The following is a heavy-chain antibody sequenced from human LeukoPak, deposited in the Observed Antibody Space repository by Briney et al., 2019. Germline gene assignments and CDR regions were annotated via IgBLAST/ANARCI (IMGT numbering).Heavy chain of an antibody. CDR3: ARGSYVLLCPDY. CDR1: GYTFTSYD. Sequence: VASVKVSCKASGYTFTSYDINWVRQATGQGLEWMGWMNPNSGNTGYAQKFQGRVTMTRNTSISTAYMELSSLRSEDTAVYYCARGSYVLLCPDYWGQGILVTVSS. J-gene: IGHJ4*02. D-gene: IGHD3-10*01. CDR2: MNPNSGNT. V-gene: IGHV1-8*01.